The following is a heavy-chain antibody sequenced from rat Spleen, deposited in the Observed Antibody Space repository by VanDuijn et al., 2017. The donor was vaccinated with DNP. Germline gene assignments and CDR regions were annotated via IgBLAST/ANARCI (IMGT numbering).Heavy chain of an antibody. CDR3: ARSDSYGFPY. Sequence: EVQLVESGGGLVQPGRSLKLSCAASRITFSDHNMAWVRQAPKKGLEWVASISYDGSSTYYRDSVKGRFTISRDNAESTLYLQMDSLTSEDTATYYCARSDSYGFPYWGQGTLVTVSS. CDR2: ISYDGSST. V-gene: IGHV5-7*01. D-gene: IGHD1-2*01. J-gene: IGHJ3*01. CDR1: RITFSDHN.